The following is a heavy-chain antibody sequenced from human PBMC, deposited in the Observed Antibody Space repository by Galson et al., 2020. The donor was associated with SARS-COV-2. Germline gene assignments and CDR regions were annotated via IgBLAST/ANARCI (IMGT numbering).Heavy chain of an antibody. CDR2: ISVSGGST. D-gene: IGHD3-10*01. V-gene: IGHV3-23*01. CDR3: AKQGVLWFGELDDAFDI. J-gene: IGHJ3*02. CDR1: RFTFSSYA. Sequence: GESLKISRAASRFTFSSYAMSWVRQAPGQGLECVSAISVSGGSTYYADSVKGRFTTPRDNSKNALYLPLNSLRAEDTDVYYCAKQGVLWFGELDDAFDIWGQGTMVTVSS.